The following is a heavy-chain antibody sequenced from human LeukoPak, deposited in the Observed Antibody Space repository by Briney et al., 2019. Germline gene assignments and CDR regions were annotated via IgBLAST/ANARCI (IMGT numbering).Heavy chain of an antibody. D-gene: IGHD5-24*01. J-gene: IGHJ4*02. V-gene: IGHV4-38-2*02. CDR2: IYHSGST. Sequence: SETLSLTCTVSGYSISSGYYWGWIRQPPGKGLEWIGSIYHSGSTYYNPSLKSRVTISVDTSKNQFSLKLSSVTAADTAVYYCARWLQLYTPDYWGQGTLVTVSS. CDR1: GYSISSGYY. CDR3: ARWLQLYTPDY.